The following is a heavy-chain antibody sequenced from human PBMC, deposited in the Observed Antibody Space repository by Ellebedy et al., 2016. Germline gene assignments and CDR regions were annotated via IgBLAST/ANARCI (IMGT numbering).Heavy chain of an antibody. CDR2: VSSSGGST. Sequence: GGSLRLSCAASGFTFSSYAMSWVRQAPGKGPEWVSGVSSSGGSTYYTDSVKGRFTISRDNSKNTLYLQMNSLRAEDTAVYYCAKDNHFWSGTRWEAYAFDIWGQGTMVTVSS. CDR3: AKDNHFWSGTRWEAYAFDI. J-gene: IGHJ3*02. V-gene: IGHV3-23*01. D-gene: IGHD3-3*02. CDR1: GFTFSSYA.